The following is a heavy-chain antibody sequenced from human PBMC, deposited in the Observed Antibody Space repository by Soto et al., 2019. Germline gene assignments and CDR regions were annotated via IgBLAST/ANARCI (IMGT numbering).Heavy chain of an antibody. CDR3: VIAGRRDGNSSPGRFDT. Sequence: QLQESGPGLVKPSQTLSLTCSVSRGSINSGDYFWGWIRQPPGKGLEWIGFIYYSGTAYYTPSLKSRSAISVDTSKNHFALNLASVTAADTAVYFCVIAGRRDGNSSPGRFDTWGEGILVTVSS. CDR1: RGSINSGDYF. CDR2: IYYSGTA. J-gene: IGHJ5*02. D-gene: IGHD1-26*01. V-gene: IGHV4-30-4*01.